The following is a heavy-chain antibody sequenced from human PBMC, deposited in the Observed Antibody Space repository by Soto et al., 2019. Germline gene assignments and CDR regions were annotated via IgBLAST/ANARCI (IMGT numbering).Heavy chain of an antibody. CDR3: AREVTQLWLLPFDY. J-gene: IGHJ4*02. CDR2: ISSSSSTI. D-gene: IGHD5-18*01. Sequence: GGSLRLSCIASGFTFGDYAMSWFRQAPGKGLEWVSYISSSSSTIYYADSVKGRFTISRDNAKNSLYLQMNSLRDEDTAVYYCAREVTQLWLLPFDYWGQGTLVTVSS. V-gene: IGHV3-48*02. CDR1: GFTFGDYA.